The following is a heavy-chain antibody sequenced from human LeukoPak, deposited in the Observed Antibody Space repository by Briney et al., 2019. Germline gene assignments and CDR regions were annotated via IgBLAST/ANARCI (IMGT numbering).Heavy chain of an antibody. V-gene: IGHV1-8*01. D-gene: IGHD6-19*01. CDR1: GYTFTSYD. CDR2: MNPNSGNT. CDR3: ARRWWGAVAIYYYYGMDV. J-gene: IGHJ6*02. Sequence: ASVKVSCKASGYTFTSYDINWVRQATGQGLEWMGWMNPNSGNTGYAQKFQGRVTMTRNTSISTAYMELSSLRSEDTAVYYCARRWWGAVAIYYYYGMDVWGQGTLVPVSS.